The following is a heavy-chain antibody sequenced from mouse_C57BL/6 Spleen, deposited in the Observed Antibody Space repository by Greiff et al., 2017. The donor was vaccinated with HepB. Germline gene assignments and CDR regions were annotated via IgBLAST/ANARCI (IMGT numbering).Heavy chain of an antibody. CDR1: GYAFSSYW. Sequence: VQLQQSGAELVKPGASVKISCKASGYAFSSYWMNWVKQRPGKGLEWIGQIYPGDGDTNYNGKFKGKATLTADKSSSTAYMQLSSLTSEDSAVYFCARDYSKNYAMDYWGQGTSVTVSS. V-gene: IGHV1-80*01. CDR2: IYPGDGDT. J-gene: IGHJ4*01. CDR3: ARDYSKNYAMDY. D-gene: IGHD2-5*01.